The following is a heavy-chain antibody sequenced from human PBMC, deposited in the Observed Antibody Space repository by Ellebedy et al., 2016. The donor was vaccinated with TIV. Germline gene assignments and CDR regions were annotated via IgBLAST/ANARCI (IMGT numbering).Heavy chain of an antibody. D-gene: IGHD1-1*01. CDR2: INPNSGGT. Sequence: AASVKVSCKASGYTFTGYYMHWVRQAPGQGLEWMGWINPNSGGTKYAQKFQGRVPMTRATSISTAYMELSRLRSDDTAVYYCAIQTRLFSFDYWGQGTLVTVSS. V-gene: IGHV1-2*02. J-gene: IGHJ4*02. CDR3: AIQTRLFSFDY. CDR1: GYTFTGYY.